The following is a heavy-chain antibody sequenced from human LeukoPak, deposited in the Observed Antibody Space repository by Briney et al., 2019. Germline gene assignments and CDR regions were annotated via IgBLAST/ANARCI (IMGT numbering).Heavy chain of an antibody. J-gene: IGHJ4*02. CDR3: ARDLAYGSGSYFDY. Sequence: GGSLRLSCAASGFTFSTYWMSWVRQAPGKGLEWVANIKPDGSAKYYVDSVKGRFTISRDSAKNSLYLQMNSLRAEDTAVYYCARDLAYGSGSYFDYWGQGTLVTVSS. CDR2: IKPDGSAK. CDR1: GFTFSTYW. V-gene: IGHV3-7*01. D-gene: IGHD3-10*01.